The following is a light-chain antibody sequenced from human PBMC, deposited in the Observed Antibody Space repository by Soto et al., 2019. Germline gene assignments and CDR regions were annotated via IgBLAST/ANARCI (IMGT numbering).Light chain of an antibody. CDR1: QSVSSY. CDR3: QQRSNWPPTWT. J-gene: IGKJ1*01. V-gene: IGKV3-11*01. CDR2: DAS. Sequence: EIVLTQSPATLSLSPGERDTLSCRASQSVSSYLAWYQQKPGQAPRLLIYDASNRATGIPARFSGSGSGTDFTLTISSLEPEDFAVYYCQQRSNWPPTWTFGQGTKVYIK.